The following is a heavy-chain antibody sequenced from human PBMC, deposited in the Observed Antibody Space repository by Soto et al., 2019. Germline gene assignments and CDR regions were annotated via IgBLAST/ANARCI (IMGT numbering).Heavy chain of an antibody. J-gene: IGHJ4*02. Sequence: QVQLQESGPGLVKPSETLSLTCTVSGGSVSSGSYYWSWIRQPPGKGLERIGYIYYSGSTNYNPPLKSRVTTSVATSKSQFSLKLSSVTAADTAVYYCARGSYCSGGSCYLGEFDYWGQGTLVTVSS. CDR2: IYYSGST. D-gene: IGHD2-15*01. CDR3: ARGSYCSGGSCYLGEFDY. V-gene: IGHV4-61*01. CDR1: GGSVSSGSYY.